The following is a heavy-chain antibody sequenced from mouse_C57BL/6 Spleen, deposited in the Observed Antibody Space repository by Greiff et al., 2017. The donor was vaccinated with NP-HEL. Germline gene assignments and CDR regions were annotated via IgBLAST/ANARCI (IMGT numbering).Heavy chain of an antibody. CDR3: ARHHYYGSSYVNWYFDV. CDR2: ISSGGSYT. J-gene: IGHJ1*03. Sequence: EVKLMESGGDLVKPGGSLKLSCAASGFTFSSYGMSWVRQTPDKRLEWVATISSGGSYTYYPDSVKGRFTISRDNAKNTLYLQMSSLKSEDTAMYYCARHHYYGSSYVNWYFDVWGTGTTVTVSS. V-gene: IGHV5-6*01. D-gene: IGHD1-1*01. CDR1: GFTFSSYG.